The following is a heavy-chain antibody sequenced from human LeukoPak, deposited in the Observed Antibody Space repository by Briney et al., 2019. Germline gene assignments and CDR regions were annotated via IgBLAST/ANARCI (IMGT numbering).Heavy chain of an antibody. CDR2: ISSSSSYI. CDR1: GFTFSSYS. J-gene: IGHJ5*02. Sequence: GGSLRLSCAASGFTFSSYSMNWVRQAPGKGLEWVSSISSSSSYIYYADSVKGRFTISRDYAKNSLYLQMNSLRAEDTAVYYCARHYGSGSYYKAWGQGTLVTVSS. V-gene: IGHV3-21*01. D-gene: IGHD3-10*01. CDR3: ARHYGSGSYYKA.